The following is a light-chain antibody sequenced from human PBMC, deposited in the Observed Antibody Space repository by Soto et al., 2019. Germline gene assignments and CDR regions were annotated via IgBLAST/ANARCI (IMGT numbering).Light chain of an antibody. J-gene: IGLJ1*01. CDR2: EVS. CDR3: CSYSDTNTYV. CDR1: SSDVGGYNY. Sequence: QSALTQPASVSGSPGQSITISCTGTSSDVGGYNYVSWYQQHPGKAPKLMIYEVSNRPSGVSSRFSGSKSGNTASLTISGLQAEDEADYYCCSYSDTNTYVFGSGTKLTVL. V-gene: IGLV2-14*01.